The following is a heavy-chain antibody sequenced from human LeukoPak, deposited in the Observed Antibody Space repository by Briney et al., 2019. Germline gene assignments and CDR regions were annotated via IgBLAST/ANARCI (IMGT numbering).Heavy chain of an antibody. D-gene: IGHD2-8*01. CDR1: GYTFTSCD. CDR2: MNPNSGNT. V-gene: IGHV1-8*01. J-gene: IGHJ6*02. CDR3: ARADTNPSDYGMDV. Sequence: GASVKVSCKASGYTFTSCDINWVRQATGQGLEWMGWMNPNSGNTGYAQKFQGRVTMTRNTSISTAYMELGSLRSEDTAVYYCARADTNPSDYGMDVWGQGTTVTVSS.